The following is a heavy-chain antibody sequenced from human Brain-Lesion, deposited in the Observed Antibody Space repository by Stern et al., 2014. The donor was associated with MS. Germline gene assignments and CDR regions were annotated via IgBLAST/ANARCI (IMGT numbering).Heavy chain of an antibody. CDR1: GGSISSGGYY. Sequence: QLQLQESGPGLVKPSQTLSLSCTVSGGSISSGGYYWSWIRQPAGKGLEWIGRIFNSGRTRYKPSLKSRGPISIDTSKNQFSLRLNSMTAADTAVYYCARGRVVPGFQYYATDVWGQGTTVIVSS. D-gene: IGHD2-2*01. CDR3: ARGRVVPGFQYYATDV. CDR2: IFNSGRT. V-gene: IGHV4-61*02. J-gene: IGHJ6*02.